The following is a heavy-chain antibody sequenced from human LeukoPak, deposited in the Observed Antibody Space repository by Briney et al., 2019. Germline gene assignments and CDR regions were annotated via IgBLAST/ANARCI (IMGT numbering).Heavy chain of an antibody. CDR2: IFTSGIT. J-gene: IGHJ6*03. Sequence: SENLSCNCTGSGGSISIYYWNWIRQPAGKGLEWIGRIFTSGITNYDPSLKSRDTMSVDTSKNQFSLNLSSVTAADTAVYYCARESSGNYYNPLGYMDVWGKGTTVTVSS. V-gene: IGHV4-4*07. D-gene: IGHD3-10*01. CDR1: GGSISIYY. CDR3: ARESSGNYYNPLGYMDV.